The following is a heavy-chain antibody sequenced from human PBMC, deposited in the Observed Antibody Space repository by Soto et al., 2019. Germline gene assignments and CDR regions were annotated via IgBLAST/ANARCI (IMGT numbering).Heavy chain of an antibody. CDR2: ISGRGGSS. D-gene: IGHD1-26*01. V-gene: IGHV3-23*01. CDR1: GFSFSSYA. Sequence: EVQLLESGGGLIQPGGSLRLSCSASGFSFSSYAMMWVRQAPGKGLEWVSVISGRGGSSYFADSAKGRFTISRDNSKNMLYLEMNSLRDEDTAIYFCAKCSIESSASVDYWGQGTLVIISS. CDR3: AKCSIESSASVDY. J-gene: IGHJ4*02.